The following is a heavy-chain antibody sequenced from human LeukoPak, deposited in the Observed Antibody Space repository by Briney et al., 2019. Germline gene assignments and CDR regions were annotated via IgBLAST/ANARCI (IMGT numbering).Heavy chain of an antibody. J-gene: IGHJ5*02. CDR2: IYYSGST. D-gene: IGHD3-9*01. CDR3: ARDPRSYDILTGYYPNWFDP. Sequence: SETLSLTCTVSGGSISSSSYYWGWIRQPPGKGLEWIGSIYYSGSTYYNPSLKSRVTISVDTSKNQFSLKLSSVTAADTAVYYCARDPRSYDILTGYYPNWFDPWGQGTLVTVSS. V-gene: IGHV4-39*07. CDR1: GGSISSSSYY.